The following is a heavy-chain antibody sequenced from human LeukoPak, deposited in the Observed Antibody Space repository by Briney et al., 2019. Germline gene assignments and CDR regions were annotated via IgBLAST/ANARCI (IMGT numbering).Heavy chain of an antibody. CDR3: AKDPFPEVGATGHNYFDY. CDR2: IRFDGSNT. V-gene: IGHV3-30*02. Sequence: GGSLRLSCAASGFSFSSSGMHWVRQAPGKGLEWVAYIRFDGSNTDYRDSVKGRFSISRDNSANTIYLKMSRLRDEDTAIYYCAKDPFPEVGATGHNYFDYWGQGTLVTVSS. CDR1: GFSFSSSG. D-gene: IGHD1-26*01. J-gene: IGHJ4*02.